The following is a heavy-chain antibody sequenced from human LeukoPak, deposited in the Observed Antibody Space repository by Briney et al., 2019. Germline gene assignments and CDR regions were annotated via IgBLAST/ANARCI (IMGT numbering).Heavy chain of an antibody. CDR3: AKEQLGGGGWLDP. CDR1: GFTFSSYA. J-gene: IGHJ5*02. D-gene: IGHD1-1*01. V-gene: IGHV3-23*01. CDR2: ISAGGGST. Sequence: GGSLRLSCAASGFTFSSYAMSWVRLTPGKGLEWVSGISAGGGSTYYADSVKGRFTISRDNSKNTLYLQMNSLRAEDTAVYYCAKEQLGGGGWLDPWGQGALVTVSS.